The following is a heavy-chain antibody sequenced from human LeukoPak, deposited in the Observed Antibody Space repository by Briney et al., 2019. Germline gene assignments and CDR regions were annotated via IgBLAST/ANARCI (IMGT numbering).Heavy chain of an antibody. CDR2: ISSDGRST. CDR3: VRGYRSPRHYYYDMDV. CDR1: GFTFSSYG. D-gene: IGHD6-13*01. Sequence: GESLKLSGSPSGFTFSSYGMRWVRQAPGEQLAYVSSISSDGRSTYYADSVKGRFTVSRDNSKHTLYLQTRSLRAEDTAVYYCVRGYRSPRHYYYDMDVWGQRTTVTVSS. J-gene: IGHJ6*02. V-gene: IGHV3-64D*09.